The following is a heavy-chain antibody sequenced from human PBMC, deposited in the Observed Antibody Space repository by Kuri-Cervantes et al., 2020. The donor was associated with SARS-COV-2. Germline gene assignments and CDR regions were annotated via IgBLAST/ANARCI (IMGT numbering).Heavy chain of an antibody. CDR1: GGSISSGNFY. CDR2: ISQSGNT. CDR3: ARAAGDQGEYYYYYYMDV. Sequence: LRLSCAVSGGSISSGNFYWSWIRQPPGKGLEWIGYISQSGNTYYNPSLKSRVTISVDTSKNQFSLKLSSVTAADTAVYYCARAAGDQGEYYYYYYMDVWGKGTTVTSP. D-gene: IGHD7-27*01. V-gene: IGHV4-30-2*01. J-gene: IGHJ6*03.